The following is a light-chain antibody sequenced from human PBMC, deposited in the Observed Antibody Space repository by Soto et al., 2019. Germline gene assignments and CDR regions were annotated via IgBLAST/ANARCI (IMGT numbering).Light chain of an antibody. CDR3: MQGTKWPGI. J-gene: IGKJ3*01. Sequence: DVVMTQSPLSLPVTLGQPASISCRSSQSLVYSDGNTYLSWFQQRPGQSPRRLIYKVSNRDSGVPDRFSGSGSGTDFTLKISRVEAEDVGVYYCMQGTKWPGIFGPGTKVDLK. CDR1: QSLVYSDGNTY. CDR2: KVS. V-gene: IGKV2-30*01.